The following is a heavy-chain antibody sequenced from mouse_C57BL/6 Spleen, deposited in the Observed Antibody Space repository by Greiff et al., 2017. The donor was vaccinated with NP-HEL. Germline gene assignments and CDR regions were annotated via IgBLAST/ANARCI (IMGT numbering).Heavy chain of an antibody. Sequence: QVQLQQPGAELVRPGSSVKLSCKASGYTFTSYWMDWVKQRPGQGLEWIGNIYPSDSETHYNQKFKDKATLTVDKSSSTAYMQLSSLTSEDSAVYDCARTIYYYGSSYFDYWGQGTTLTVSS. CDR1: GYTFTSYW. J-gene: IGHJ2*01. V-gene: IGHV1-61*01. D-gene: IGHD1-1*01. CDR3: ARTIYYYGSSYFDY. CDR2: IYPSDSET.